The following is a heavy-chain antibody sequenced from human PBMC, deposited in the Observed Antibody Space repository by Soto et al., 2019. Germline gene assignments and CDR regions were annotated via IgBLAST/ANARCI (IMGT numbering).Heavy chain of an antibody. CDR1: GFTFSSYA. V-gene: IGHV3-23*01. CDR2: ISGSGGST. D-gene: IGHD2-21*02. J-gene: IGHJ6*02. Sequence: GGSLRLSCAASGFTFSSYAMSWVRQAPGKGLEWVSAISGSGGSTYYADSVKGRFTISRDNSKNTLYLQMNSLRAEDTAVYYCAGGYCGGDCYSHYYYYYGMDVWGQGTTVTVSS. CDR3: AGGYCGGDCYSHYYYYYGMDV.